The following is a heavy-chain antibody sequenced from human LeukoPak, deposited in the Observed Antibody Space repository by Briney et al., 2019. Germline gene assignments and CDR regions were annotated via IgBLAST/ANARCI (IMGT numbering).Heavy chain of an antibody. Sequence: GGSLRLSCATSGFTFSNAWMNWVRQAPGKGLEWVGRIRSNSDGGTIDYAAPVKGRFTLSRDDSKTTLYLQMNSLQTEDTAVYYCATDFYDSTWGQGALVTVSS. CDR3: ATDFYDST. D-gene: IGHD3-22*01. CDR2: IRSNSDGGTI. V-gene: IGHV3-15*07. J-gene: IGHJ5*02. CDR1: GFTFSNAW.